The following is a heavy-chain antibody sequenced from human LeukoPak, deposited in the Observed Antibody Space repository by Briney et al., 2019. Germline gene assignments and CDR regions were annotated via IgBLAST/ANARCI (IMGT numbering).Heavy chain of an antibody. J-gene: IGHJ4*02. V-gene: IGHV3-74*01. D-gene: IGHD4-17*01. CDR2: INSDGISA. CDR1: GFTFRAYW. CDR3: ARGLGVSTVTPLGY. Sequence: GGSLRLSCAASGFTFRAYWMHWVRQAPGKGLVWVSRINSDGISATYADSGKGRFTISRDNAKNTLYLQMNSLRAEDTAVYYCARGLGVSTVTPLGYWGQGTLVTVSS.